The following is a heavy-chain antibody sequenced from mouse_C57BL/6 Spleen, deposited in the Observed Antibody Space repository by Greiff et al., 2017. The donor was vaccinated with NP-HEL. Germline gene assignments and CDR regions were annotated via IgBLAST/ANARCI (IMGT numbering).Heavy chain of an antibody. J-gene: IGHJ1*03. CDR2: IYPGDGDT. Sequence: VKLMESGAELVKPGASVKISCKASGYAFSSYWMNWVKQRPGKGLEWIGQIYPGDGDTNYNGKFKGKATLTADKSSSTAYMQLSSLTSEDSAVYCCARTGSYWYFDVWGTGTTVTVSS. CDR3: ARTGSYWYFDV. V-gene: IGHV1-80*01. CDR1: GYAFSSYW.